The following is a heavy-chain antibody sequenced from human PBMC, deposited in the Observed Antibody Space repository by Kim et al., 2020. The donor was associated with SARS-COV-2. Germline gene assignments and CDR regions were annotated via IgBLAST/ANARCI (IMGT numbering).Heavy chain of an antibody. Sequence: GGSLRLSCAASGFTFSDSPMNWVRQAPGKGLEWVSRISNKVYSYDNADAATVRVTISIASAETEMTLYMKMKSVKTEATSVCYSTRSPVTTYAFWDAFD. CDR3: TRSPVTTYAFWDAFD. D-gene: IGHD1-1*01. CDR1: GFTFSDSP. CDR2: ISNKVYSYDN. V-gene: IGHV3-73*01. J-gene: IGHJ3*01.